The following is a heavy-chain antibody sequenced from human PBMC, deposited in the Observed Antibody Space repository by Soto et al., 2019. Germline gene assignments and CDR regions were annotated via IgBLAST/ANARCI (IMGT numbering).Heavy chain of an antibody. J-gene: IGHJ4*02. CDR1: GFTVSNNY. CDR2: IYSGGYT. V-gene: IGHV3-53*01. Sequence: EVQLVESGGGLIQPGGSLRLSCAVSGFTVSNNYMSWVRQAPGKGLEGVSVIYSGGYTAYGDSVKGRFTISRDNSKNTLNLQKKGRRAAARALVSWGGRRGGGGYWGQGTLVTVSS. D-gene: IGHD3-10*01. CDR3: GGRRGGGGY.